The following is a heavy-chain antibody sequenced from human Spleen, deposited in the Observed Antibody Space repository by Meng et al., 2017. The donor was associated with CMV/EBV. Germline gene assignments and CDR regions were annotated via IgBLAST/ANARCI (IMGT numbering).Heavy chain of an antibody. CDR3: ARHSSGSYGMDV. V-gene: IGHV4-39*01. J-gene: IGHJ6*02. CDR1: GGSISSSSYY. CDR2: FYQSGSP. D-gene: IGHD1-26*01. Sequence: GSLRLSCTVSGGSISSSSYYWGWIRQPPGKGLEWIGSFYQSGSPYYNPSLKSRVTISVHTSQNHFSLKLMSVTAADTAVYYCARHSSGSYGMDVWGQGTTVTVSS.